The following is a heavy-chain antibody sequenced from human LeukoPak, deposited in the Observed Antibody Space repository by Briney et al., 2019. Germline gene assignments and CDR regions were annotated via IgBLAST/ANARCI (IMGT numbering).Heavy chain of an antibody. Sequence: PSETLSPTCTVSGGSISSYYWSWIRQPPGKGLEWIGYIYYSGSTNYNPSLKSRVTISVDTSKNQFSLKLSSVTAADTAVYYCARASSYYYDSSGYYGGDYYFGYWGQGTLVTVSS. J-gene: IGHJ4*02. V-gene: IGHV4-59*01. D-gene: IGHD3-22*01. CDR1: GGSISSYY. CDR2: IYYSGST. CDR3: ARASSYYYDSSGYYGGDYYFGY.